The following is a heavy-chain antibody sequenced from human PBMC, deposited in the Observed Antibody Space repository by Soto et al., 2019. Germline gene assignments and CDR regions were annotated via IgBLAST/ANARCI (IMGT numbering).Heavy chain of an antibody. CDR3: AVISSSWYGYYFDY. D-gene: IGHD6-13*01. V-gene: IGHV3-48*01. CDR1: GFTFSSYS. CDR2: ISSSSSTI. J-gene: IGHJ4*02. Sequence: GGSLRLSCAASGFTFSSYSMNWVRQAPGKGLEWVSYISSSSSTIYYADSVKGRFTISRDNAKNSLYLQMNSLRAEDTAVYYCAVISSSWYGYYFDYWGQGTLVTVSS.